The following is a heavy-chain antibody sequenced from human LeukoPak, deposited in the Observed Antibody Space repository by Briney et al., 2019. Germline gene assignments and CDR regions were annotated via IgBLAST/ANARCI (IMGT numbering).Heavy chain of an antibody. CDR3: ARSRRDWGYFDY. D-gene: IGHD7-27*01. V-gene: IGHV4-34*01. CDR2: INHSGST. Sequence: SETLSLTCAVYGGSFSGYYWSWIRQPPGKGLEWIGEINHSGSTNYNPSLKSRVTISVDTSKNQFSLKLSSVTAADTAVCYCARSRRDWGYFDYWGQGTLVTVSS. CDR1: GGSFSGYY. J-gene: IGHJ4*02.